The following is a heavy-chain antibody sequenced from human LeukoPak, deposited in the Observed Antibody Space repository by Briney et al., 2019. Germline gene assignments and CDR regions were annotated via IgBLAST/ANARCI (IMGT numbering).Heavy chain of an antibody. J-gene: IGHJ5*02. Sequence: SETLSLTCTVSGGSISSYYWGWIRQPPGKGLEWIGSIYYSGSTYYNPSLKSRVTISVDTSKNQFSLKLSSVTAADTAVYYCARSITIFGVDPNWFDPWGQGTLVTVSS. CDR1: GGSISSYY. CDR3: ARSITIFGVDPNWFDP. V-gene: IGHV4-39*01. D-gene: IGHD3-3*01. CDR2: IYYSGST.